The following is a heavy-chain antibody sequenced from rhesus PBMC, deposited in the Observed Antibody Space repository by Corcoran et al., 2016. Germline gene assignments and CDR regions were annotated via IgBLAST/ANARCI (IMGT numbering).Heavy chain of an antibody. V-gene: IGHV4-165*02. CDR1: GGSISGYY. D-gene: IGHD1-14*01. Sequence: QVQLQESGPGLVKPSETLSLTCAVSGGSISGYYWNWIRHPPGKGLVWRGYIGVRSGRTNYNPALKSRVTISTDTSKNQCSLKLSSVTAADTAVYYCARNWGWNDDYWGQGVLVTVSS. CDR3: ARNWGWNDDY. J-gene: IGHJ4*01. CDR2: IGVRSGRT.